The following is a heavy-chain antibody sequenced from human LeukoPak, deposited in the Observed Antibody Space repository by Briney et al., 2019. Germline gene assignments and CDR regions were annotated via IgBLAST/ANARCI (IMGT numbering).Heavy chain of an antibody. CDR3: AKAAYYYGSGSIHYYYYYMDV. J-gene: IGHJ6*03. D-gene: IGHD3-10*01. CDR1: GFTVSSNY. CDR2: IRYDGSNK. V-gene: IGHV3-30*02. Sequence: GSLRLSCAASGFTVSSNYMSWVRQAPGKGLEWVAFIRYDGSNKYYADSVKGRFTISRDNSKNTLYLQMNSLRAEDTAVYYCAKAAYYYGSGSIHYYYYYMDVWGKGTTVTISS.